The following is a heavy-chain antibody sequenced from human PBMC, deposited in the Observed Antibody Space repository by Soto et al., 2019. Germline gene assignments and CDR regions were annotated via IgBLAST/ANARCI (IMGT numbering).Heavy chain of an antibody. CDR3: ARAAYYYDSSGYYFGY. D-gene: IGHD3-22*01. J-gene: IGHJ4*02. CDR2: INAGNGNT. V-gene: IGHV1-3*01. CDR1: GYTFTGYA. Sequence: GASVKVSCKASGYTFTGYAMHWVRQAPGQRLEWMGWINAGNGNTKYSQKFQGRVTMTRDTSTSTVYMELSSLRSEDTAVYYCARAAYYYDSSGYYFGYWGQGTLVTVSS.